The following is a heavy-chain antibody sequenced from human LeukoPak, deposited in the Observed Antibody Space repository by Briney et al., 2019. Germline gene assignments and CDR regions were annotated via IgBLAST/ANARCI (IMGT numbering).Heavy chain of an antibody. J-gene: IGHJ4*02. D-gene: IGHD1-26*01. CDR3: ASLAIVGATTFDY. V-gene: IGHV4-59*01. CDR1: GGSISSYY. CDR2: IYYSGST. Sequence: SETLSLTCTVSGGSISSYYWSWIRQPPGKGLEWIGYIYYSGSTNYNPSLKSRVTISVDTSKNQFSLKLSSVTAADTAVYYCASLAIVGATTFDYWGQGTLVTVSS.